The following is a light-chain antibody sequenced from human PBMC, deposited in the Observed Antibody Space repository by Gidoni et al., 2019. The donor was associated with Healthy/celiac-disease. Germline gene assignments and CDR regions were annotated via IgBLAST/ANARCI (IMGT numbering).Light chain of an antibody. V-gene: IGKV3-15*01. J-gene: IGKJ4*01. Sequence: ELVMTQSPATLSVSPGERATLSCRASQSVNINLAWYQQKPGQAPRLLIYGASTRATGIPARFSGSGSGTEFTLTISSLQSEDFAVYYCQQYNNWPPLTFGGXTKVEIK. CDR2: GAS. CDR1: QSVNIN. CDR3: QQYNNWPPLT.